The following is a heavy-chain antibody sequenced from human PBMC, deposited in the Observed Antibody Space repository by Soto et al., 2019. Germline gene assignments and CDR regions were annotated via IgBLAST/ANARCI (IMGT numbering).Heavy chain of an antibody. D-gene: IGHD2-15*01. J-gene: IGHJ6*02. CDR2: MNPNSGNT. V-gene: IGHV1-8*01. Sequence: QVQLVQSGAEVKKPGASVKVSCKASGYTFTSYDINWVRQATGQGLEWMGWMNPNSGNTGYAQKFQGRVTMTRNTXRSXAXTELSSLRSEDTAVYYCARARIGVVAATLSHYGMDVWGQGTTVTVSS. CDR1: GYTFTSYD. CDR3: ARARIGVVAATLSHYGMDV.